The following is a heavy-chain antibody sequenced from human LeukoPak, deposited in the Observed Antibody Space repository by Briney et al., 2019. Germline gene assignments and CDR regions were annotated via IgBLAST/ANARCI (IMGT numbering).Heavy chain of an antibody. CDR2: ISSSSSYI. V-gene: IGHV3-21*01. J-gene: IGHJ5*02. Sequence: GGSLRLSCAASGFTFSSYGMNWVRQAPGKGLEWVSTISSSSSYIYYADSVKGRFTVSRDNAKNSLYLQMNSLRAEDTAMYYCARAVIMTTVVGFDPWGKGTLVTVSS. CDR3: ARAVIMTTVVGFDP. CDR1: GFTFSSYG. D-gene: IGHD4-23*01.